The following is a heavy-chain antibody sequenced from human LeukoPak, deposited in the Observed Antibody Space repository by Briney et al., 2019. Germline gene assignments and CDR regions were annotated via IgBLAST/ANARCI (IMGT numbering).Heavy chain of an antibody. CDR2: IYYSGST. CDR3: AREISQAPWYFDY. J-gene: IGHJ4*02. CDR1: GGSISSGDYY. D-gene: IGHD3-16*01. V-gene: IGHV4-30-4*01. Sequence: SETLSLTCTVSGGSISSGDYYWGWIRQPPGKSLEWIGYIYYSGSTYYNPSLKSRVTISVDTSKNQFSLKLSSVTAADTAVYYCAREISQAPWYFDYWGQGTLVTVSS.